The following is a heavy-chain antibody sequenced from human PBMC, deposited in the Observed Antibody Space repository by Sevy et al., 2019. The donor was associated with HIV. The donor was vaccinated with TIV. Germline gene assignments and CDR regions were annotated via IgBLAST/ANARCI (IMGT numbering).Heavy chain of an antibody. J-gene: IGHJ4*02. V-gene: IGHV4-59*13. CDR3: ARDIDYYGSGSYLDS. D-gene: IGHD3-10*01. CDR2: IYYSGST. CDR1: GDSISSYF. Sequence: SETLSLTCTVSGDSISSYFWSWIRQPPGKGLEWIGYIYYSGSTNYNPSLKSRVSISADTSKNQFSLKLGSVTAADTAVYYCARDIDYYGSGSYLDSWGQGTLVTVSS.